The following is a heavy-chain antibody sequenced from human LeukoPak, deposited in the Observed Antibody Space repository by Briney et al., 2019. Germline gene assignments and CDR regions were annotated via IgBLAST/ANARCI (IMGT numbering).Heavy chain of an antibody. J-gene: IGHJ5*02. D-gene: IGHD6-13*01. CDR2: IYTSGST. V-gene: IGHV4-4*07. Sequence: SETLSLTCTVSGGSISSYYWSWIRQPAGKGLEWIGRIYTSGSTNYNPSLKSRVTMSVDTSKNQFSLKLSSVTAADTAVYYCARVNIPGYSSSGTNWFDPWGQGTLVTVSS. CDR1: GGSISSYY. CDR3: ARVNIPGYSSSGTNWFDP.